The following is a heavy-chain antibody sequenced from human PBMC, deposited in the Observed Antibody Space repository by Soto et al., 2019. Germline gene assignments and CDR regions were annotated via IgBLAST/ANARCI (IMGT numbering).Heavy chain of an antibody. V-gene: IGHV6-1*01. CDR1: GGSVSSNSCA. D-gene: IGHD1-7*01. CDR2: TYYRSRWYN. Sequence: SQTLPLTCASSGGSVSSNSCAWNWIRQSPSRGLEWLGRTYYRSRWYNDYAVSVKSRIAVHPDTSKTQFSLHLNSVPPEDTAVYYCAGTTSLQWYDTDVWDNRTTVTVSS. J-gene: IGHJ6*04. CDR3: AGTTSLQWYDTDV.